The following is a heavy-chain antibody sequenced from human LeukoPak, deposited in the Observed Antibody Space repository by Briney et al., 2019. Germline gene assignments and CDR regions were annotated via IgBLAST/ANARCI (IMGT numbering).Heavy chain of an antibody. V-gene: IGHV4-59*05. CDR1: GGSISSYY. D-gene: IGHD2-2*01. CDR2: IYYSGST. Sequence: PSETLSLTCTVSGGSISSYYWSWIRQPPGKGLEWIGSIYYSGSTYYNPSLKSRVTISVDTSKNQFSLKLSSVTAADTAVYYCARQGTSRTQLKDYWGQGTLVTVSS. CDR3: ARQGTSRTQLKDY. J-gene: IGHJ4*02.